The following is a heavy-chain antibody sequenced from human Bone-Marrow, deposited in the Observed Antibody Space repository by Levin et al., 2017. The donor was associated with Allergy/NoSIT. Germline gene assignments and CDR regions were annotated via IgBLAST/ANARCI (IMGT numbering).Heavy chain of an antibody. CDR3: ARHYGYGFDQ. V-gene: IGHV3-11*01. J-gene: IGHJ4*02. CDR2: IFSRGTNT. Sequence: NPGGSLRLSCAASGFSFSTYYMSWIRQAPGKGLEWVSYIFSRGTNTYYADSVKGRFTISRDNAKNSLFLQMNSLTADDTAVYYCARHYGYGFDQWGQGTLVTVSS. CDR1: GFSFSTYY. D-gene: IGHD3-16*01.